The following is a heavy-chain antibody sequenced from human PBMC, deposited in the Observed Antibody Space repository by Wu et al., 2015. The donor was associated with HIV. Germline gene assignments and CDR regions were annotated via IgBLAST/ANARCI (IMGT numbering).Heavy chain of an antibody. CDR2: IIPIFGTA. Sequence: QVQPVQSGREVKKPGSSVKVSCKASGGTFSSYAISWVRQAPGQGLEWMGGIIPIFGTANYAQKFQGRVTITTDESTSTAYMELSSLRSEDTAVYYCARDLGRVAINYFDYWGQGTLVTVSS. CDR1: GGTFSSYA. D-gene: IGHD2-15*01. CDR3: ARDLGRVAINYFDY. V-gene: IGHV1-69*05. J-gene: IGHJ4*02.